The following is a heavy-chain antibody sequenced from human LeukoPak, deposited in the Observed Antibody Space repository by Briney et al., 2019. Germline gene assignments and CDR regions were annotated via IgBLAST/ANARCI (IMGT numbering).Heavy chain of an antibody. CDR3: AKDIVPYYYDSSGAGAFDI. J-gene: IGHJ3*02. Sequence: SGGYLRLYCAASGFTFDDYAMHWVRHAPGQGLEWVSGISWNSGSIAYADSVKGRFTISRDNANNSLYLHMNSLRAEDTALYYCAKDIVPYYYDSSGAGAFDIWGQGTMVTVSS. V-gene: IGHV3-9*01. CDR2: ISWNSGSI. D-gene: IGHD3-22*01. CDR1: GFTFDDYA.